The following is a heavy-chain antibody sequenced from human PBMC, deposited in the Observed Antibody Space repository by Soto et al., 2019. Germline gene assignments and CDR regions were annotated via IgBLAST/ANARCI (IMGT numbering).Heavy chain of an antibody. Sequence: PGGSLRLSCAASGFTFSSYGMHWVRQAPGKGLEWVAVISYDGSNEHYADSVKGRFTIPRDNSKDTVYLQMNSLRAEDTAVYYCAKDTYYYDSSGYYIFDYWGQGTLVTVSS. J-gene: IGHJ4*02. D-gene: IGHD3-22*01. CDR3: AKDTYYYDSSGYYIFDY. CDR1: GFTFSSYG. V-gene: IGHV3-30*18. CDR2: ISYDGSNE.